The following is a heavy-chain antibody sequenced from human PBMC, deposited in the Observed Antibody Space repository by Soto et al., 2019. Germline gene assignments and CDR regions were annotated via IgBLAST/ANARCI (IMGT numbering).Heavy chain of an antibody. D-gene: IGHD1-1*01. V-gene: IGHV3-23*01. J-gene: IGHJ4*02. Sequence: AGGSLRLSCAASGFTISSYATSWVRQAPGKGLEWVSAISDRGDTTHYADSVKGRFTISRDTSKNTLYLQMNTLRAEDTAVYYCAKDKPGTTSFDYWGQGTLVTVSS. CDR3: AKDKPGTTSFDY. CDR2: ISDRGDTT. CDR1: GFTISSYA.